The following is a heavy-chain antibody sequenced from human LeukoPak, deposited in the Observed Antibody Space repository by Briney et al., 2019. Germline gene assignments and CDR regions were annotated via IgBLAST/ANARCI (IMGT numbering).Heavy chain of an antibody. Sequence: SGRSLRLSCAASGFTLSSYGMHWVRQAPGKGLEWVAVISYDGSNKYYADSVKGRFTISRDNSKNTLYLQMNSLRAEDTAVYYCAKEGVKCSSTSCYRNYYYYGMDVWGKGTTVTVSS. CDR2: ISYDGSNK. J-gene: IGHJ6*04. D-gene: IGHD2-2*02. V-gene: IGHV3-30*18. CDR1: GFTLSSYG. CDR3: AKEGVKCSSTSCYRNYYYYGMDV.